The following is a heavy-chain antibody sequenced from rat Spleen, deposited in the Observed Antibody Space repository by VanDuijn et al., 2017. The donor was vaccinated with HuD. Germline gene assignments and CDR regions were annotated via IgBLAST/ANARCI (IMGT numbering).Heavy chain of an antibody. CDR1: GFTFSDYY. D-gene: IGHD4-3*01. CDR2: ITNTGGST. Sequence: EVQLVESGGGLEQAGRSLKLSCAASGFTFSDYYMAWVRQGPTKGLEWVASITNTGGSTYYPDSVKGRFTISRDNTKSTLYLHMNSLRSEDTATYYCVRHGPIRGTDIMDAWGQGASVTVSS. J-gene: IGHJ4*01. CDR3: VRHGPIRGTDIMDA. V-gene: IGHV5-22*01.